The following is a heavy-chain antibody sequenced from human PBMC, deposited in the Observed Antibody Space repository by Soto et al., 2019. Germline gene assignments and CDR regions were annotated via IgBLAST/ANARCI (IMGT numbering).Heavy chain of an antibody. CDR1: GFSFSRYW. V-gene: IGHV3-74*01. J-gene: IGHJ6*02. CDR3: TGALDCGGGTCNSGHSYYGLHV. D-gene: IGHD2-15*01. CDR2: INPDGRRT. Sequence: VGSLRLSCGVSGFSFSRYWMHWVRQAPGKGLVWVSRINPDGRRTDYADSVQGRFTVSRDNAKNMLFLQINSLRAEDTAVYYCTGALDCGGGTCNSGHSYYGLHVWGPGTTVTVSS.